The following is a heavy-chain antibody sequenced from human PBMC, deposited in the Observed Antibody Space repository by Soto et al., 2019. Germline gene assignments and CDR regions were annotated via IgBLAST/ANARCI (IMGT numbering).Heavy chain of an antibody. CDR2: ISYDGSNK. CDR3: AKDTTYSGSYFDY. J-gene: IGHJ4*02. V-gene: IGHV3-30*18. D-gene: IGHD1-26*01. Sequence: GGSLRLSCAASGFTFSSYGMHWVRQAPGKGLEWVAVISYDGSNKYYADSVKGRFTISRDNSKNTLYLQMNSLRAEDTAVYYCAKDTTYSGSYFDYWGQGTLVTVSS. CDR1: GFTFSSYG.